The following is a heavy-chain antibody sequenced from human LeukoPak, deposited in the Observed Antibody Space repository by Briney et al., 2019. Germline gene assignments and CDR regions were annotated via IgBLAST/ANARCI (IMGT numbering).Heavy chain of an antibody. CDR3: ASEANCNGGRCSLQRVAS. CDR2: IDTSKDAT. J-gene: IGHJ4*02. D-gene: IGHD2-15*01. Sequence: ASVKVSCRASVYTFTSYYMHWVPHPPAQGLEWMGWIDTSKDATKYAQMFQGSVTFSRDTSMCRTYMELTNLISDDTAIYYCASEANCNGGRCSLQRVASWGQGTLVTVSS. CDR1: VYTFTSYY. V-gene: IGHV1-2*02.